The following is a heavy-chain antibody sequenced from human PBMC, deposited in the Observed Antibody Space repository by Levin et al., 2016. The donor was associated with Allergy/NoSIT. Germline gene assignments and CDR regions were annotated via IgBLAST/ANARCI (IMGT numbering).Heavy chain of an antibody. V-gene: IGHV3-7*03. CDR1: GFTFSSHW. J-gene: IGHJ6*02. Sequence: GGSLRLSCAASGFTFSSHWMTWVRLAPGKGLEWVGNINQDGSAKYYADSLKGQFSISRDNAKNSLYLQMDSLRAEDTAVYFCARVHSSSVYFYGMDVWGQGTTVTVSS. D-gene: IGHD6-6*01. CDR3: ARVHSSSVYFYGMDV. CDR2: INQDGSAK.